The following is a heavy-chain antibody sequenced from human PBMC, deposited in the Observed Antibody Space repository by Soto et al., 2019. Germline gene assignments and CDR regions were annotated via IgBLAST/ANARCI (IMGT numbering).Heavy chain of an antibody. Sequence: GGSLRLSCAASGFTISSNYMSWVRQPPGKGLEWVSVIFRGGALVDADSVMGRITVSRNNSRNTLYLKMNSRSDEDTAVYCCARDFGSDGTGYYGMDFWRQGTTVPFS. V-gene: IGHV3-66*01. J-gene: IGHJ6*02. CDR3: ARDFGSDGTGYYGMDF. CDR2: IFRGGAL. CDR1: GFTISSNY. D-gene: IGHD3-10*01.